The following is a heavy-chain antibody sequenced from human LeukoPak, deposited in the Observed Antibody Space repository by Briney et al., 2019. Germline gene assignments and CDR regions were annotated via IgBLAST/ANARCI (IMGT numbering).Heavy chain of an antibody. J-gene: IGHJ4*02. CDR2: INPIGGST. V-gene: IGHV1-46*01. Sequence: ASVTVSFKSSVYTFTNYYMHWVRQARGQGREGMGIINPIGGSTSYAQKFQGRVTMTRDTSRSTVYMELSSLGSEDTAVYYCARTPVEMATDYFDYWGQGTLVTVSS. CDR3: ARTPVEMATDYFDY. CDR1: VYTFTNYY. D-gene: IGHD5-24*01.